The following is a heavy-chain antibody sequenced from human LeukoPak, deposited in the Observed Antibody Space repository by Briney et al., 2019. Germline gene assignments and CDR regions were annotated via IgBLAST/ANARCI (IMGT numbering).Heavy chain of an antibody. D-gene: IGHD3-16*01. CDR3: ARGGGYFDY. CDR1: GFTFSSYA. CDR2: ISYDGSNK. J-gene: IGHJ4*02. Sequence: GGSLRLSCAASGFTFSSYAMHWVRQAPGKGVEWVAVISYDGSNKYYADSVKGRFTISRDNSKNTLYLQMNSLRAEDTAVYYCARGGGYFDYWGQGTLVTVSS. V-gene: IGHV3-30*14.